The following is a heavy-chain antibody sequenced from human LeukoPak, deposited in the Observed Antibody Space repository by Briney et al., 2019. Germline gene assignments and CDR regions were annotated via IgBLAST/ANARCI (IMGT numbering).Heavy chain of an antibody. CDR1: GGSISSYY. Sequence: SETLSLTCTVSGGSISSYYWSWIRQPPGKGLEWIGYIYYSGSTNYNPSLKSRVTISVDTSKNQFSPKLSSVTAADTAVYYCARTFVAAAGTLGFDPWGQGTLVTVSS. D-gene: IGHD6-13*01. CDR2: IYYSGST. J-gene: IGHJ5*02. V-gene: IGHV4-59*01. CDR3: ARTFVAAAGTLGFDP.